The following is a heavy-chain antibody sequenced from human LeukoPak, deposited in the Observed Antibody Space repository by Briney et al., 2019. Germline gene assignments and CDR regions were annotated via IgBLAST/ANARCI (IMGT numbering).Heavy chain of an antibody. V-gene: IGHV1-18*01. CDR2: ISAYNGNT. CDR1: GYTFTSYG. J-gene: IGHJ5*02. Sequence: GASVKVSCKASGYTFTSYGISWVRQAPGQGLEWMGWISAYNGNTNYAQKLQGRVTMTTDTSTSTAYMELRSLRSDDTAVYYCARDRAISWSGYYGNNWFDPWGQGTLVTVSS. CDR3: ARDRAISWSGYYGNNWFDP. D-gene: IGHD3-3*01.